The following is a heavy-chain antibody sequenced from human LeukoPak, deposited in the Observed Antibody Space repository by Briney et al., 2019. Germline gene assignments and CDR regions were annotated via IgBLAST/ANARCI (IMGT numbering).Heavy chain of an antibody. Sequence: GGSLRLSCAASGFTFSSYAMSWVRQAPGKGLEWVSAFSGSGGSTYYADSVKGRFTISRDNAKNSLYLQMNSLRAEDTAVYYCANGRSPGAFDIWGQGTMVTVSS. CDR3: ANGRSPGAFDI. D-gene: IGHD1-26*01. CDR2: FSGSGGST. CDR1: GFTFSSYA. J-gene: IGHJ3*02. V-gene: IGHV3-23*01.